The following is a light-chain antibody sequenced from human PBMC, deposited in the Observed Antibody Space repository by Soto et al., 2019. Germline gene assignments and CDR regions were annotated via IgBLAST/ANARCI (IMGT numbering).Light chain of an antibody. V-gene: IGKV3-15*01. J-gene: IGKJ1*01. CDR1: PSVSRH. CDR3: QQYNNWPWT. CDR2: GAS. Sequence: EIVMTQSPATLSVSQGERGTLSCRASPSVSRHLAWYQPNPGQTPRLLLYGASTSAPGIPARFSGSRSGTEFTLTISSLQSEDFAVYYCQQYNNWPWTFGQGTTVEIK.